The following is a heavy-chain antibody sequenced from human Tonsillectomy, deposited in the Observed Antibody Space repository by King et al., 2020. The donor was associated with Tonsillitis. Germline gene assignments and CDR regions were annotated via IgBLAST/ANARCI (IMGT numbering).Heavy chain of an antibody. J-gene: IGHJ6*03. CDR2: INPSDGST. V-gene: IGHV1-46*01. D-gene: IGHD2-15*01. CDR1: GYTFTRYY. Sequence: VQLVESGAEVKKPGASVNVSCKTSGYTFTRYYLHWVRQAPGQGLEWMGIINPSDGSTSYAQKFQGRVTMTRDTSTSTVYMGLSSLRSEDTAVYYCGRDPAARSRYYSSYMDVWGKGTTVTVSS. CDR3: GRDPAARSRYYSSYMDV.